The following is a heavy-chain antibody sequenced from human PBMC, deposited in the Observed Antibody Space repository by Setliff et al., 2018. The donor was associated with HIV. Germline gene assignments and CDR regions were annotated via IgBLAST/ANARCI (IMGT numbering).Heavy chain of an antibody. CDR3: ARVGGFGEFIENWFDP. Sequence: GASVKVSCKASGHTFTSFVMNWVRQAPGQGLEWMGWINTNTGNPTYAQGFTGRFVFSLDTSVSTAYLQISSLKAEDTAVYYCARVGGFGEFIENWFDPWGQGTLVTVSS. V-gene: IGHV7-4-1*02. D-gene: IGHD3-10*01. CDR2: INTNTGNP. J-gene: IGHJ5*02. CDR1: GHTFTSFV.